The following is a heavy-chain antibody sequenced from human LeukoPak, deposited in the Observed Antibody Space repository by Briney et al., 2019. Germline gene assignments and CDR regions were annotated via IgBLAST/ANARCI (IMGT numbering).Heavy chain of an antibody. D-gene: IGHD3-22*01. CDR3: ATSTAYDSSGYYYFDY. V-gene: IGHV1-2*02. CDR1: GYTFTGYY. J-gene: IGHJ4*02. Sequence: ASVKVSCKASGYTFTGYYMHWVRQAPGQGLEWMGWINPNSGGTNYAQKFQGRVTMTRDTSISTAYMERSRLRSDDTAVYYCATSTAYDSSGYYYFDYWGQGTLVTVSS. CDR2: INPNSGGT.